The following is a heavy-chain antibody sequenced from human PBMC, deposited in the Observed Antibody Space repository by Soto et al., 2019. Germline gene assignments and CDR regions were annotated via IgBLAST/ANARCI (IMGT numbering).Heavy chain of an antibody. CDR2: INSDGSST. CDR1: GFTFSSYW. CDR3: ARDFGYSGSFGMEV. V-gene: IGHV3-74*01. Sequence: GWSLRLSCAASGFTFSSYWMHLVRQAPGKGLVWVSRINSDGSSTSYADSVKGRFTISRDNAKNTLYLQMNSLRAEDTAVYYCARDFGYSGSFGMEVWGEGTKVTVSS. D-gene: IGHD5-12*01. J-gene: IGHJ6*04.